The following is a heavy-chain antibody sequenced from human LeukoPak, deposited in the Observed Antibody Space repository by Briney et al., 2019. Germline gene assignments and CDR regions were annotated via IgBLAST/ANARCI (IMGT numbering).Heavy chain of an antibody. J-gene: IGHJ6*02. V-gene: IGHV3-15*01. D-gene: IGHD2-15*01. CDR2: IKSKTDGGTT. Sequence: GGSLRLSCAASGFTFSNAWMSWVRQAPGKGLEWVGRIKSKTDGGTTDYADSVKGRFTISRDNAKNSLYLQMNSLRAEDTAVYYCAREYCSGGSCYSGGYYYYGMDVWGQGTTVTVSS. CDR3: AREYCSGGSCYSGGYYYYGMDV. CDR1: GFTFSNAW.